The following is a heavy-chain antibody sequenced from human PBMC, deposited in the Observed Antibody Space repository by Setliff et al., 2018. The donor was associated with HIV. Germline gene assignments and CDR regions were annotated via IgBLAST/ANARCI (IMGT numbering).Heavy chain of an antibody. CDR3: ARSSISEYLLYY. CDR1: GCTSTGYY. CDR2: INLNSGGT. J-gene: IGHJ4*01. D-gene: IGHD1-26*01. Sequence: ASVKVSCKASGCTSTGYYVHWVRQAPGQGLEWMGRINLNSGGTTYAQRFQGRVTMTWDTSISTAYMELSRLTSDDTAVYYCARSSISEYLLYYWGHGTLVTVSS. V-gene: IGHV1-2*06.